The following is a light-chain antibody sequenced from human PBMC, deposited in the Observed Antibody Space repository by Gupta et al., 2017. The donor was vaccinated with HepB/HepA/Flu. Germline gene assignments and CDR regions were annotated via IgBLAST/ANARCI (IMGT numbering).Light chain of an antibody. Sequence: QSVLTQPPSASGTPGQRFTISCSGSTSNIGVNTVNWYQHVPGSAPKLLMYDNDQRPSGVPDRFSASKSGTSASLAISGLQSGDEADYYCAAWHDSVDAPVFGGGTKLTVL. CDR2: DND. CDR3: AAWHDSVDAPV. J-gene: IGLJ2*01. CDR1: TSNIGVNT. V-gene: IGLV1-44*01.